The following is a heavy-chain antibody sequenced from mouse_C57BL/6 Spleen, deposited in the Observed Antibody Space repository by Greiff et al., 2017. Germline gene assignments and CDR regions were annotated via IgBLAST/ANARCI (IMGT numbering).Heavy chain of an antibody. D-gene: IGHD1-1*01. CDR1: GFNIKDYY. J-gene: IGHJ2*01. CDR2: IDPEDGDT. V-gene: IGHV14-1*01. CDR3: TTGRPSHYYGSSTYYFYY. Sequence: VQLQQSGAELVRPGASVKLSCTASGFNIKDYYMHWVKQRPEQGLEWIGRIDPEDGDTEYAPKFKGKATMTADTSSNTAYLQLSSLTSEDTAVYYCTTGRPSHYYGSSTYYFYYWGQGTTLTVSS.